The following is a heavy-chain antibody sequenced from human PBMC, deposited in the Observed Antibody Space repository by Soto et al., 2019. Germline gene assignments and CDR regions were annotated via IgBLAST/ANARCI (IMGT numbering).Heavy chain of an antibody. Sequence: PGESLKISCMGSGYSFTSYWIGWVRQMPGKGLEWVGIIYPGDSDTRYSPSFQGRVTISAAQSISTAYLQCSSLKASDTAMYYCGRHETSGSYHNHFDYWGQGTLVTVSS. CDR3: GRHETSGSYHNHFDY. CDR2: IYPGDSDT. D-gene: IGHD1-26*01. V-gene: IGHV5-51*01. J-gene: IGHJ4*02. CDR1: GYSFTSYW.